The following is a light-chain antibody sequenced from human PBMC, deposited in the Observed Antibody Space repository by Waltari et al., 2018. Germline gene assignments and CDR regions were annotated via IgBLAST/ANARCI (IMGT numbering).Light chain of an antibody. J-gene: IGLJ3*02. CDR3: CSYAGSNNLM. V-gene: IGLV2-23*02. CDR1: SSDVGRYNL. CDR2: EVT. Sequence: QSALTQPASVSGSPGQSITISCTGTSSDVGRYNLVSWYQQYPGKAPKLLIYEVTKRPSGVSDRFSGSKSGNTASLTISGLQAEDESDYYCCSYAGSNNLMFGGGTTLTVL.